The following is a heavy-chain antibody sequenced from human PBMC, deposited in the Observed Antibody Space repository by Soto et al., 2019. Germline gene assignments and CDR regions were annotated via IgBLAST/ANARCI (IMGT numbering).Heavy chain of an antibody. D-gene: IGHD1-26*01. CDR3: AKEPAEYSGSYPGGWFDP. CDR1: GFTFSSYA. J-gene: IGHJ5*02. CDR2: ISGSGGST. Sequence: GSLRLSCAASGFTFSSYAMSWVRQAPGKGLEWVSAISGSGGSTYYADSVKGRFTISRDNSKNTLYLQMNSLRAEDTAVYHCAKEPAEYSGSYPGGWFDPWGQGTLVTVSS. V-gene: IGHV3-23*01.